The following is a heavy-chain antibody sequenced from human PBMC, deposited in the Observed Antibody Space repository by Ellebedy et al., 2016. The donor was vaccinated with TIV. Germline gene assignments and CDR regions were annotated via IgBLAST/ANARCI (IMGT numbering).Heavy chain of an antibody. J-gene: IGHJ3*02. CDR2: IYPGDSDV. CDR1: GYSFNTYW. CDR3: ARFTPPDAFDI. Sequence: GESLKISCLGSGYSFNTYWIGWVRQMPGKGLEWMGIIYPGDSDVRYSPSFQGQVTISADKSISAAYLQWNSLKASDTAIYYCARFTPPDAFDIWGQGTMVTVSS. V-gene: IGHV5-51*01. D-gene: IGHD2-15*01.